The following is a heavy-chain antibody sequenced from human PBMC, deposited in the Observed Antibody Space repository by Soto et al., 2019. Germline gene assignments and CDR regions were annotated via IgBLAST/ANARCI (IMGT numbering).Heavy chain of an antibody. V-gene: IGHV3-74*01. CDR1: GFSFSNYW. Sequence: GGSLRLSCAASGFSFSNYWIHWVRQAPGKGLVWVSRIRTDGSSTDYAASVKGRFTISRDNSKNTLYLQMNSLRAEDTAVYYCARDFCSGGSCYFPEYFQHWGQGTLVTVSS. D-gene: IGHD2-15*01. J-gene: IGHJ1*01. CDR3: ARDFCSGGSCYFPEYFQH. CDR2: IRTDGSST.